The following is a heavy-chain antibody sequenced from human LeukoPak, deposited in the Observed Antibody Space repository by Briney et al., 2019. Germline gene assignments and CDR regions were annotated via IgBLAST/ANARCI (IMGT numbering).Heavy chain of an antibody. Sequence: GGSLRLSCAASGFTFSNYGMSWVRQAPGKGLEWVSAISGSGGSTYYADSVKGRFTISRDNSKNTLYLQMNSLRAEDTAVYYCAKDRGTYSSSWYLGGAFDIWGQGTMVTVSS. J-gene: IGHJ3*02. CDR2: ISGSGGST. CDR1: GFTFSNYG. D-gene: IGHD6-13*01. V-gene: IGHV3-23*01. CDR3: AKDRGTYSSSWYLGGAFDI.